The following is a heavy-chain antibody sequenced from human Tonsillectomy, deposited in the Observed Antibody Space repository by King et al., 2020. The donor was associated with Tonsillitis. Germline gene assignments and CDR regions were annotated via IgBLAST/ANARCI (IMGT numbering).Heavy chain of an antibody. CDR3: ARRLWRRLYYYGSGSYFDY. CDR2: IYPGDSDT. J-gene: IGHJ4*02. V-gene: IGHV5-51*01. CDR1: GYSFTSYW. D-gene: IGHD3-10*01. Sequence: QLVQSGAEVKKPGESLKISCKGSGYSFTSYWIGWVRQMPGKGLEWMGIIYPGDSDTRYSPSFQGQVTISADKSISTAYLQWSSLKASDTAMYYCARRLWRRLYYYGSGSYFDYWGQGTLVTVSS.